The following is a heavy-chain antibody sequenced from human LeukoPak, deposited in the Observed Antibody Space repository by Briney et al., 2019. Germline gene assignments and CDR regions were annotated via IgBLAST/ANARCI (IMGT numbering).Heavy chain of an antibody. D-gene: IGHD3-22*01. V-gene: IGHV3-23*01. CDR3: AKITYYYDSSGYYDY. CDR1: GFTFSSYA. J-gene: IGHJ4*02. CDR2: ISGSGGST. Sequence: GGSLRLSCAASGFTFSSYAMSWVRQAPGKGLEWVSAISGSGGSTYYADSVKGRFTISRDNSKYTLYLQMNSLRAEDTAVYYCAKITYYYDSSGYYDYWGQGTLVTVSS.